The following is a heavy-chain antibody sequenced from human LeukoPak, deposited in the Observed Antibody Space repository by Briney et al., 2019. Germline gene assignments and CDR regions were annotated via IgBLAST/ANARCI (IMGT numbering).Heavy chain of an antibody. CDR3: ARGTDGAYYLDS. CDR2: IYPYDSDT. J-gene: IGHJ4*02. Sequence: GESLEISCQGSGYTFSSYWIAWVRQLPGKGLEWMGIIYPYDSDTTYNPSFQGQVTISADKSISTAYLQWNGLKASDTAMYFCARGTDGAYYLDSWGQGTLVTVSS. V-gene: IGHV5-51*01. CDR1: GYTFSSYW. D-gene: IGHD2-8*01.